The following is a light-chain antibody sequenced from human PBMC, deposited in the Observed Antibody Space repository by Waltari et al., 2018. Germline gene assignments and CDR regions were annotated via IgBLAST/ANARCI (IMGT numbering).Light chain of an antibody. CDR1: RSVFYSYNNKNY. CDR3: QEYYTTPPV. Sequence: DIVMTQSPDYLAVTLGEGAPVDSMSRRSVFYSYNNKNYLAWYHQKPGQPPKLLIYWASTRESGVPDRFSGSGSGTDFTLTITSRQAEDVALYHCQEYYTTPPVFGQGTRLEIK. CDR2: WAS. V-gene: IGKV4-1*01. J-gene: IGKJ5*01.